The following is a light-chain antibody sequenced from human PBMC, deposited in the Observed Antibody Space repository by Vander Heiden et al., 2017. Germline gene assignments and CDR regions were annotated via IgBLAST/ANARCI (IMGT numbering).Light chain of an antibody. Sequence: SDVLTQPPSVSVAPGPTARITCGGTNIGSKSVHWYQQKPGQAPLLVVYDDTDRPSGIPERLSGSNSVNTATLTISTVEAGDEADYYCQVWDSSSNHVVFGGGTKLTVL. CDR1: NIGSKS. J-gene: IGLJ2*01. CDR2: DDT. V-gene: IGLV3-21*02. CDR3: QVWDSSSNHVV.